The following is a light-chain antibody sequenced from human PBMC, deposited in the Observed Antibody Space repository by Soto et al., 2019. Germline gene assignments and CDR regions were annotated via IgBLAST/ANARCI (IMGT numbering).Light chain of an antibody. J-gene: IGLJ1*01. CDR1: SSDVGGYNY. Sequence: QSALTQPASVSGSPGQSITISCTGTSSDVGGYNYVSWYQQHPGKAPKLMIYEVSNRPSGVSNRFSGSKSGNTASLTISGLQADDEADYYCSSYTSSSTLVFGTGTKLTGL. CDR3: SSYTSSSTLV. CDR2: EVS. V-gene: IGLV2-14*01.